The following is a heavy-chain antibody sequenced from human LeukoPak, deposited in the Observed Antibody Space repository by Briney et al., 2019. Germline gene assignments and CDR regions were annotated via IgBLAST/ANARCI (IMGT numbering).Heavy chain of an antibody. CDR1: GFTFSSYG. CDR3: AKQGPTGYYGSGSYPGYHFDY. CDR2: MSYDGSNK. D-gene: IGHD3-10*01. Sequence: PGGALRLSFAASGFTFSSYGMNRVRQAPGKGLEWVAVMSYDGSNKYYADSVKGRFTISRDNSKNTLYLQMNSLRAEDTAVYYCAKQGPTGYYGSGSYPGYHFDYWGQGTLVTVSS. J-gene: IGHJ4*02. V-gene: IGHV3-30*18.